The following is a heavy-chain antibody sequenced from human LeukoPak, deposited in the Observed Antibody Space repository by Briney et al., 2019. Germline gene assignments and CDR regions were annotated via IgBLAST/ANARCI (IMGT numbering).Heavy chain of an antibody. CDR2: ISYDGSNK. Sequence: PGGSLRRSCAASGFTFSSYAMHWVRQAPGKGLEWVAVISYDGSNKYYADSVKGRFTISRDNSKNTLYLQMNSLRAEDTAVYYCARDLSNWGQGTLVTVSS. CDR1: GFTFSSYA. CDR3: ARDLSN. V-gene: IGHV3-30-3*01. J-gene: IGHJ4*02.